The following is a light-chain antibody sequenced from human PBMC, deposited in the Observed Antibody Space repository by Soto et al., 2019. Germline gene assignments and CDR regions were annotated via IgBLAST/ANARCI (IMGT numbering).Light chain of an antibody. V-gene: IGLV2-14*01. CDR2: EVT. J-gene: IGLJ1*01. CDR3: SSYTSSSEYV. Sequence: QSALTQPASVSGSPGQSITISCTGTTSDFGFYNYVSWYQHHPGKAPKLLIYEVTNRHSGVSNRFSGSKSGNTASLTISGLLPEDDADPSRSSYTSSSEYVFGTGTKVTVL. CDR1: TSDFGFYNY.